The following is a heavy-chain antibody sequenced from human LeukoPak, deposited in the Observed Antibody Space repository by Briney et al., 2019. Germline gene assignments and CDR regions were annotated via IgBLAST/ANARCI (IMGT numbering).Heavy chain of an antibody. CDR2: IYYSGST. V-gene: IGHV4-59*11. Sequence: SETLSLTCTVSGGSISSHYWSWIRQPPGKGLEWIGYIYYSGSTNYNPSLKSRVTISADTSKNQFSLKLSSVTAADTAVYYCARDVAAADYNWFDPWGQGTLVTVSS. D-gene: IGHD6-13*01. CDR1: GGSISSHY. J-gene: IGHJ5*02. CDR3: ARDVAAADYNWFDP.